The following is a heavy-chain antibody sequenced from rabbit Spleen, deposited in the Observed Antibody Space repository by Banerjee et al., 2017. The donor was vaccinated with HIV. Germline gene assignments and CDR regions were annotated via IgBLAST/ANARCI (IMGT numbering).Heavy chain of an antibody. CDR1: GFSFSGSYW. J-gene: IGHJ4*01. Sequence: QEQVVESGGGLVQPEGSLTLTCKASGFSFSGSYWICWVRQAPGKGLEWIACIDGGDSDTWYASWAKGRFTISKTSSTTVTLQMTSLTVADTATYFCARDPGRGVYLWGPGTLVTVS. CDR2: IDGGDSDT. V-gene: IGHV1S45*01. D-gene: IGHD1-1*01. CDR3: ARDPGRGVYL.